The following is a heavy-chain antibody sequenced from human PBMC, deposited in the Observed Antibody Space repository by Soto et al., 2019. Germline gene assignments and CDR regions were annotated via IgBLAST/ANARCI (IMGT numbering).Heavy chain of an antibody. V-gene: IGHV4-34*01. J-gene: IGHJ6*02. D-gene: IGHD6-6*01. CDR1: GGSFSDYF. CDR2: INHSGST. CDR3: AGREFASSSFHYYYYGMDV. Sequence: SETLSLTCAVYGGSFSDYFWTWIRQPPGKGLEWIGEINHSGSTNFNPSLKSRVAMSADTSRNQFSLRVTSVTAADTAVYYCAGREFASSSFHYYYYGMDVWGQGTTVTVSS.